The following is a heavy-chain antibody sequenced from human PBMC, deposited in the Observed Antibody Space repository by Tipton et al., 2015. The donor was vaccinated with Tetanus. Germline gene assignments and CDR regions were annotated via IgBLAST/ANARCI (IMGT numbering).Heavy chain of an antibody. D-gene: IGHD2-2*01. J-gene: IGHJ4*02. Sequence: GLVKPSETLSLTCGVSGGSFSGNYWSWVRQAPGKGLEWIGEINHRGGTMYNPSLKSRVTISGDTSKNQFSLKLSSVTAADTAIYCCAREVPAAGHFDSWGQGTLVTVSS. CDR2: INHRGGT. CDR3: AREVPAAGHFDS. V-gene: IGHV4-34*01. CDR1: GGSFSGNY.